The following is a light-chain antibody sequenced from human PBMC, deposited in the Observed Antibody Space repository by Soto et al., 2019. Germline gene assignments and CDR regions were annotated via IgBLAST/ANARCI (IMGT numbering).Light chain of an antibody. Sequence: DIQMTQSPSFLSASVGDRVTITCRASQAISSYLAWYQQKPGKAPFLLISDASNLERGVPSRFSGSGSGTEFTLTISSMQPDDFATYYCQQYTGYSRTFGQGTKVDIK. CDR2: DAS. J-gene: IGKJ1*01. CDR1: QAISSY. CDR3: QQYTGYSRT. V-gene: IGKV1-5*01.